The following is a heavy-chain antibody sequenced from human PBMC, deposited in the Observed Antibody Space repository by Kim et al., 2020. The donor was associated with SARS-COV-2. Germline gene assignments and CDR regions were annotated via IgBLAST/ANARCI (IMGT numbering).Heavy chain of an antibody. V-gene: IGHV3-33*01. CDR3: ARDQNLSSAVAGVVLRYGMDV. D-gene: IGHD6-19*01. CDR2: IWYDGSNK. J-gene: IGHJ6*02. Sequence: GGSLRLSCAASGFTFSSYGMHWVRQAPGKGLEWVAVIWYDGSNKYYADSVKGRFTISRDNSKNTLYLQMNSLRAEDTAVYYCARDQNLSSAVAGVVLRYGMDVWGQGTTVTVSS. CDR1: GFTFSSYG.